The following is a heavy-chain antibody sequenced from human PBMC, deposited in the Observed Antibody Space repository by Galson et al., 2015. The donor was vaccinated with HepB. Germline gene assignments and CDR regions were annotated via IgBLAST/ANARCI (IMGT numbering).Heavy chain of an antibody. CDR2: MSSSGAI. J-gene: IGHJ4*02. CDR1: GLTFSTYG. Sequence: SLRLSCAVSGLTFSTYGITWVRQAPGKGLEWVSGMSSSGAIFYADSVKGRFTFSGDNSKNTVYLQMSSLRVEDTALYYCATTGWLNEFWGRGTLVTVSS. V-gene: IGHV3-23*01. CDR3: ATTGWLNEF. D-gene: IGHD6-19*01.